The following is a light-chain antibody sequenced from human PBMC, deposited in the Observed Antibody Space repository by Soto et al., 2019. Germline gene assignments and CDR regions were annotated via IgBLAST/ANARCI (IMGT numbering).Light chain of an antibody. CDR3: QQYNSYSFT. CDR2: DAS. V-gene: IGKV1-5*01. Sequence: DIQMTQSPSTLSASVGDRVTITCRASQSISSWLAWYQQKPGKAPKLLIYDASSLESGVPSRFSGGGSGTEFTLTISSLQPDDFATYYCQQYNSYSFTFGGGTKVDIK. CDR1: QSISSW. J-gene: IGKJ4*01.